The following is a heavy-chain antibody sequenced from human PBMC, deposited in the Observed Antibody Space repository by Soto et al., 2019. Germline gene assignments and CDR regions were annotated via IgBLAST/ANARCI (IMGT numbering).Heavy chain of an antibody. CDR2: SRNRVNSHTT. D-gene: IGHD1-26*01. CDR1: GFTFSDHY. Sequence: EVQLVESGGGLVQPGGSLRLSCAASGFTFSDHYMDWVRQAPGKGLEWVARSRNRVNSHTTEYAASVKGRFTISRDESKSSLSLQMNSLKIKDTAVYYCTRGLLGGAPSYTFHGMDVWGHGTTVTVSS. V-gene: IGHV3-72*01. CDR3: TRGLLGGAPSYTFHGMDV. J-gene: IGHJ6*01.